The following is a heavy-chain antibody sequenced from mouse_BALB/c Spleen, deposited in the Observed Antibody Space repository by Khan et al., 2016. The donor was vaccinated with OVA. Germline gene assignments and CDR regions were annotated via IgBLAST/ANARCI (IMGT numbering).Heavy chain of an antibody. V-gene: IGHV3-2*02. CDR2: ISYSGVT. CDR3: ARGNYYGYYFDY. Sequence: VQLQESGPGLVKPSQSLSLTCTVTGYSITSGYAWNWIRQFPGNKQEWMGYISYSGVTSYTPSLKSRISITRDTSKNQFFLQLTSVTTEDTATYYCARGNYYGYYFDYWGQGTTLTVSS. J-gene: IGHJ2*01. CDR1: GYSITSGYA. D-gene: IGHD1-1*01.